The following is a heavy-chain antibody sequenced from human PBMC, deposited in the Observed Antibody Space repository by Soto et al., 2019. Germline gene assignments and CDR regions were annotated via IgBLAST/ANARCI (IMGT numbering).Heavy chain of an antibody. Sequence: QVQLVESGGGVVQPGRSLRLSCAAPGFTFSSYGMHWVRQAPGKGLEWVAVISYDGSNKYYADSVKGRFTISGDNSKNTVYLQGNSLRAAGTGVYYCANDRSGSRDEDAFDIWGRGTMVTVSS. CDR1: GFTFSSYG. J-gene: IGHJ3*02. CDR2: ISYDGSNK. CDR3: ANDRSGSRDEDAFDI. V-gene: IGHV3-30*18. D-gene: IGHD1-26*01.